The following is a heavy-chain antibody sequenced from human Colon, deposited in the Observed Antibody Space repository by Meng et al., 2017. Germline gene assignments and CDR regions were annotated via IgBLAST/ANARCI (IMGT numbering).Heavy chain of an antibody. D-gene: IGHD3-3*01. CDR1: GFTFSSYA. CDR3: AREGYYDFWSGYYTFRSDLSFDY. V-gene: IGHV3-30*01. Sequence: GESLKISCAASGFTFSSYAMHWVRQAPGKGLEWVAVISYDGSNKYYADSVKGRFTISRDNSKNTLYLQMNSLRAEDTAVYYCAREGYYDFWSGYYTFRSDLSFDYWGQGNLVTGAS. CDR2: ISYDGSNK. J-gene: IGHJ4*01.